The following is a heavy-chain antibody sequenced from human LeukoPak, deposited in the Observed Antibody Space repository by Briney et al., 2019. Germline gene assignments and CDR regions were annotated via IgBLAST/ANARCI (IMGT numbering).Heavy chain of an antibody. D-gene: IGHD5-12*01. Sequence: GGSLRLSCAASGFTFSSYAMSWVRQAPGKGLEWVSAISGSGGSTCYADSVKGRFTISRDNSKNTLYLQMNSLRAEDTAVYYCAKDLGTGIVATIGARDYYYYGMDVWGQGTTVTVSS. CDR3: AKDLGTGIVATIGARDYYYYGMDV. CDR2: ISGSGGST. CDR1: GFTFSSYA. J-gene: IGHJ6*02. V-gene: IGHV3-23*01.